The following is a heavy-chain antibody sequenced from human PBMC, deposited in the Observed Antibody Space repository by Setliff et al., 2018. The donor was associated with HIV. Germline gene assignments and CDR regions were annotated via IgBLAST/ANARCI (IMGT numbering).Heavy chain of an antibody. CDR1: GASVTSSSYY. V-gene: IGHV4-39*01. J-gene: IGHJ4*02. CDR3: ATHYGSGSYYNY. Sequence: SETLSLTCSVSGASVTSSSYYWGWIRQPPGKGLEWIGSIYYGGNTYSNPSLRSRLSISLDTSKNQFSLELYSVTAADTAVYYCATHYGSGSYYNYWGKGMLVTVSS. D-gene: IGHD3-10*01. CDR2: IYYGGNT.